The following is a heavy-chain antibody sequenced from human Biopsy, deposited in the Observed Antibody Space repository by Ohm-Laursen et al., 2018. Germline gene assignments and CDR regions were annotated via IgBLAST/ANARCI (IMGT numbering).Heavy chain of an antibody. Sequence: SLRLSCAASGFTFDDYAMHWVRQAPGKGLEWASAISWNSGSIDYADSVKGRFTISRDNAKNSLYLQMNSLRAEDTALYYCAKGQAPDGYNYAFDIWGQGTILTVPS. D-gene: IGHD5-24*01. J-gene: IGHJ3*02. CDR1: GFTFDDYA. CDR3: AKGQAPDGYNYAFDI. V-gene: IGHV3-9*01. CDR2: ISWNSGSI.